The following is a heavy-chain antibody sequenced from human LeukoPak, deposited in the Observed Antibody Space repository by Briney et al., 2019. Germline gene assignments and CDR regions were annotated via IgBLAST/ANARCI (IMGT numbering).Heavy chain of an antibody. CDR2: IYYLGST. V-gene: IGHV4-61*01. CDR1: GGSVSSGSYY. J-gene: IGHJ5*02. D-gene: IGHD3-22*01. CDR3: ARSKVRHYYDINWFDP. Sequence: PSETLSLTCTVSGGSVSSGSYYWSWIRLPTGKGLEWIGYIYYLGSTNYNPSLKSRVTISVETSKNQFSLKLSSVTAADTAVYYCARSKVRHYYDINWFDPWGQGTLVTVSS.